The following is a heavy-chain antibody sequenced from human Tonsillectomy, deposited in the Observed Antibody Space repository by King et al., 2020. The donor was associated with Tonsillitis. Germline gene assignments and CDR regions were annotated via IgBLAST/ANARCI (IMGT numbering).Heavy chain of an antibody. D-gene: IGHD3-10*01. J-gene: IGHJ4*02. CDR3: AKGRVRVVIMLIDY. CDR1: GFTFSNYA. Sequence: EVQLVQSGGGLVQPGGSLRLSCAASGFTFSNYAISWVRLAPGRGLEWVSAISGSGDNTYYADSVKGRFTISRDNSKNTLYLQMSSLRAEDTAVYYCAKGRVRVVIMLIDYWGQGTLVTVSS. V-gene: IGHV3-23*04. CDR2: ISGSGDNT.